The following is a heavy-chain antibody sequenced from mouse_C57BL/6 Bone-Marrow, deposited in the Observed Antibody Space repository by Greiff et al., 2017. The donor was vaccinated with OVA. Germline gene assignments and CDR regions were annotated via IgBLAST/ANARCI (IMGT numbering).Heavy chain of an antibody. D-gene: IGHD2-5*01. V-gene: IGHV5-4*01. CDR3: ARYSSWYFDV. Sequence: EVQLVESGGGLVKPGGSLKLSCAASGFTFSSYAMSWVRQTPEQRLEWVATISAGGGYTYYPDNLKGRSTMSRDNAKNNLYLQMSHLKSEDAAMYYCARYSSWYFDVWGTGTTVTVSS. CDR2: ISAGGGYT. CDR1: GFTFSSYA. J-gene: IGHJ1*03.